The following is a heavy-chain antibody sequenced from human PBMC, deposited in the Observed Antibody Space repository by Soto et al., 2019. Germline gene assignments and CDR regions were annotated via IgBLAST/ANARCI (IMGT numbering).Heavy chain of an antibody. Sequence: ASVKVSCKASGYTFTSYYVHWVRQAPGQGLEWMGIINPSGGSTSYAQKFQGRVTMTRDTSTSTVYMELSSLRSEDTAVYYCASRTLAPGYSGYALDYWGQGTLVTVSS. V-gene: IGHV1-46*03. CDR2: INPSGGST. J-gene: IGHJ4*02. CDR3: ASRTLAPGYSGYALDY. CDR1: GYTFTSYY. D-gene: IGHD5-12*01.